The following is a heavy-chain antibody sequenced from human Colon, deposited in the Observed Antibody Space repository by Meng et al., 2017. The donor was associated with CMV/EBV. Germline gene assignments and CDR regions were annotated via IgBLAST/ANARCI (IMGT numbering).Heavy chain of an antibody. Sequence: GGSLRLSCAASGFTFSSYAMHWVRQAPGKGLEYASAISSNGGSTYYADSVKGRFTISRDNSKNTLYLQMGSLRAEDMAVYYCARDVGGMDVWGQGTTVTVSS. D-gene: IGHD2-15*01. CDR1: GFTFSSYA. J-gene: IGHJ6*02. V-gene: IGHV3-64*02. CDR2: ISSNGGST. CDR3: ARDVGGMDV.